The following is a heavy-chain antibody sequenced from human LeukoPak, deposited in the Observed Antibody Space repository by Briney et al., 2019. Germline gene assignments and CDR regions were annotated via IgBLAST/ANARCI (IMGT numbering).Heavy chain of an antibody. CDR2: INPNSGVT. CDR3: ARDVSRSRDY. Sequence: ASVKVSCKASGYTFTGYYVHWVRQAPGQGLEWMGWINPNSGVTNYAQKFQGRVTLTRDTSITTAHMELSRLHSDGTAVYYCARDVSRSRDYWGQGTLVTVSP. J-gene: IGHJ4*02. D-gene: IGHD2-8*01. V-gene: IGHV1-2*02. CDR1: GYTFTGYY.